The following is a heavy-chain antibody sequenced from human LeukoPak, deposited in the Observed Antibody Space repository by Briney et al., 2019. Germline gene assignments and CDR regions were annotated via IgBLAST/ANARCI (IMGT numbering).Heavy chain of an antibody. CDR2: INYSGST. CDR3: ARGKESRRGNKAAMVTGDAFDI. Sequence: PSETLSLTCTVSGGSISSSSYYWGWIRQPPGKGLEWIGSINYSGSTYYNPSLKSRVTISVDTSKNQFSLKLSSVTAADTAVYYCARGKESRRGNKAAMVTGDAFDIWGQGTMVTVSS. D-gene: IGHD5-18*01. V-gene: IGHV4-39*07. J-gene: IGHJ3*02. CDR1: GGSISSSSYY.